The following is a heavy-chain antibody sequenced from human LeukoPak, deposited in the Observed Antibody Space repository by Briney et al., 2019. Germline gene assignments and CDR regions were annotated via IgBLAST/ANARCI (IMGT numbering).Heavy chain of an antibody. CDR1: GFTFSSYE. D-gene: IGHD4-17*01. J-gene: IGHJ4*02. V-gene: IGHV3-48*03. CDR2: ISSSGSTT. CDR3: ARRLRFDY. Sequence: PGGSLRLSCAASGFTFSSYEMNWVRQAPGKGLEWVSYISSSGSTTYYADSVKGRFAISRDNAKNSLYLQMNSLRAEDTAVYYCARRLRFDYWGQGTLVTVSS.